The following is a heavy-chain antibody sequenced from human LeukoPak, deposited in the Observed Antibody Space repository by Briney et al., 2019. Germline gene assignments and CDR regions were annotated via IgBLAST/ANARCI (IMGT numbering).Heavy chain of an antibody. Sequence: GGSLRLSCAASGYTFSSYWMHWVRQAPGKGLVWVSRINSDGSSTSYADSVKGRFTVSRDNAKNTLYLQMNSLRAEDTAVYYCARVYSSGWSTFDYWGQGTLVTVSS. CDR2: INSDGSST. D-gene: IGHD6-19*01. CDR1: GYTFSSYW. V-gene: IGHV3-74*01. J-gene: IGHJ4*02. CDR3: ARVYSSGWSTFDY.